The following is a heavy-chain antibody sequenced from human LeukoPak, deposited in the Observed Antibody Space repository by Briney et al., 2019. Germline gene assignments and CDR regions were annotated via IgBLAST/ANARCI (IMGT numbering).Heavy chain of an antibody. Sequence: GGSLRLSCAASGFTFSSYWMGWVRQAPGKGLEWVANIKQDGSEKYYVDSVKGRFTISRDNAKNSLYLQMNSLRAEDTAVYYCARLYSGSYLDYWGQGTLVTVSS. CDR2: IKQDGSEK. CDR1: GFTFSSYW. J-gene: IGHJ4*02. CDR3: ARLYSGSYLDY. D-gene: IGHD1-26*01. V-gene: IGHV3-7*01.